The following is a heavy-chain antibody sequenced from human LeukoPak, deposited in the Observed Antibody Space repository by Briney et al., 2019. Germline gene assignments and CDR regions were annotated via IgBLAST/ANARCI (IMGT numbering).Heavy chain of an antibody. D-gene: IGHD5-12*01. CDR2: ISGSAGST. CDR3: AKAGRYRGYDDFFNY. J-gene: IGHJ4*02. CDR1: GITFSSFA. Sequence: PGGSLRLSCAASGITFSSFAMSWVRQAPGKGLEWVSAISGSAGSTYYADSVKGRFTISRDNSKKTLYLQMNSLRADDTAVYYCAKAGRYRGYDDFFNYWGQGNLVTVSS. V-gene: IGHV3-23*01.